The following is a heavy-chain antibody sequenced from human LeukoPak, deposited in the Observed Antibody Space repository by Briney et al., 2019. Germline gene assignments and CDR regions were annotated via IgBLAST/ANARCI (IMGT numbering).Heavy chain of an antibody. V-gene: IGHV3-33*01. D-gene: IGHD3-22*01. CDR1: GFTFSSYG. CDR2: IWYDGSNK. Sequence: GGSLRLSCAASGFTFSSYGMHWVRQAPGKGLEWVAVIWYDGSNKYYADSVKGRFTISRDNSKNTLYLQMNSLRAEDTAVYYCARESSPSYYDSSGYYSGLDYRGQGTLVTVSS. J-gene: IGHJ4*02. CDR3: ARESSPSYYDSSGYYSGLDY.